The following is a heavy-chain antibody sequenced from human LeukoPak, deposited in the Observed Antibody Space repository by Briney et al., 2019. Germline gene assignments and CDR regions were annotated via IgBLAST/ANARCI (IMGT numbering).Heavy chain of an antibody. D-gene: IGHD2-21*02. CDR1: GFTVSSNY. CDR2: IYSGGST. CDR3: ARIVVTAISNDFDY. Sequence: GSLRLSCAASGFTVSSNYMSWVRQAPGKGLEWVSVIYSGGSTYYADSVKGRFTISRDNSKNTLYLQMNSLRAEDTAVYYCARIVVTAISNDFDYWGQGTLVTVSS. V-gene: IGHV3-66*01. J-gene: IGHJ4*02.